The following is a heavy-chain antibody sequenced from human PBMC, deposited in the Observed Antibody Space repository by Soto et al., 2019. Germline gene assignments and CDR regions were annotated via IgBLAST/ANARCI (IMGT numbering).Heavy chain of an antibody. Sequence: GGSLRLSCAASGFTFSSYWMSWVRQAPGKGLEWVANIKQDGSEKYYVDSVKGRFTISRDNAKNSLYLQMNSLRAEDTAVYYCARGRTTGTTFLIYYYYYYMDVWGKGTTVTVSS. CDR1: GFTFSSYW. CDR3: ARGRTTGTTFLIYYYYYYMDV. D-gene: IGHD1-1*01. V-gene: IGHV3-7*01. J-gene: IGHJ6*03. CDR2: IKQDGSEK.